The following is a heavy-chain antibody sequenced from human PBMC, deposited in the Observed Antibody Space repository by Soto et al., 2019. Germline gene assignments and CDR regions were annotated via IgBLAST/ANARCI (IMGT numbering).Heavy chain of an antibody. J-gene: IGHJ6*02. CDR3: AADAHRYDFWSSYPYYYYSMDV. D-gene: IGHD3-3*01. CDR2: MVVGTGST. V-gene: IGHV1-58*02. CDR1: GYTFTSYG. Sequence: ASVKVSFKASGYTFTSYGISWMRQARGQRLEWIGRMVVGTGSTTYEQIVQERIAITRDMSTNTAYMELSGLRPEDTAIYYCAADAHRYDFWSSYPYYYYSMDVWGQGTTVTVSS.